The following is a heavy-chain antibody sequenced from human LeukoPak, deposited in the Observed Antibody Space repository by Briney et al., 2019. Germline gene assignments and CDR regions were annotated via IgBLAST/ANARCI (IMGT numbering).Heavy chain of an antibody. Sequence: GGSLRLSCTASGFTFSSYTMTWVRQAPGEGLKWVSTITTGDGNTYYADSVKGRFTVSRDDSKNTLYLQMNSLRAEATAVYYGAKDGGLWVSAHWGDSWGRGTLVTVSS. V-gene: IGHV3-23*01. CDR2: ITTGDGNT. D-gene: IGHD7-27*01. CDR3: AKDGGLWVSAHWGDS. J-gene: IGHJ4*02. CDR1: GFTFSSYT.